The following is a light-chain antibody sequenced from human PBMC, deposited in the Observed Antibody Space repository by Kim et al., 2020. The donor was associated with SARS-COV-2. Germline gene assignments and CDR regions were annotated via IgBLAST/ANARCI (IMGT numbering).Light chain of an antibody. Sequence: APAKTPRITCGGNNIGSKSVHWYQQKPGQAPVLVIYYDSDRPSGIPERVSGSNSGNTATLTISRVEAGDEADYYCQVWDSSSDHPVFGGGTQLTVL. J-gene: IGLJ3*02. CDR3: QVWDSSSDHPV. CDR2: YDS. CDR1: NIGSKS. V-gene: IGLV3-21*04.